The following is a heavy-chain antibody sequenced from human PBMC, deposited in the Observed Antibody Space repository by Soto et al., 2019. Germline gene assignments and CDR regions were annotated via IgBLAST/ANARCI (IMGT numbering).Heavy chain of an antibody. CDR1: GYTFTSYG. CDR3: ARTTYGDYDYYYYYMEV. J-gene: IGHJ6*03. V-gene: IGHV1-18*01. D-gene: IGHD4-17*01. Sequence: QVQLVQSGAEVKKPGASVKVSCKASGYTFTSYGISWVRQAPGQGLEWMGWISAYNGNTNYAQKLQGRVTMTTDTSTSTAYMELRSLRSDDTAVYYCARTTYGDYDYYYYYMEVWGKGTTVTVSS. CDR2: ISAYNGNT.